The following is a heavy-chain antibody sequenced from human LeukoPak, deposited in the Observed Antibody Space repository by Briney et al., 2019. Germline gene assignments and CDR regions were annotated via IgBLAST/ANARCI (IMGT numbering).Heavy chain of an antibody. D-gene: IGHD5-18*01. V-gene: IGHV4-39*01. J-gene: IGHJ4*02. CDR3: ARVGFGGYSYGYVDF. CDR1: GGSISSSRYS. Sequence: SETLSLTCTVSGGSISSSRYSWGWIRQPPGKGLEWIGTIYDSGSAYYNPSLKSRVTISVDTSKNQFSLRLSSVTAADTAVYYCARVGFGGYSYGYVDFWGQGTLVTVSS. CDR2: IYDSGSA.